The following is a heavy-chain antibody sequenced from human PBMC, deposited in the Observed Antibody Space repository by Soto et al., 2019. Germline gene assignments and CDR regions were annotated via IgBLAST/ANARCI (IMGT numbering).Heavy chain of an antibody. J-gene: IGHJ4*02. CDR2: IYYNGNT. Sequence: QVQLQESGPGLVKPSETLSLTCSVSGGSISNHYWSWIRQPPGKGLEWIGYIYYNGNTNYNPSLKRRVTMSVDTSRNQISLKLTTVTAADTAVYYCTRANSYSEYWGQGTLFTVSS. V-gene: IGHV4-59*11. D-gene: IGHD7-27*01. CDR1: GGSISNHY. CDR3: TRANSYSEY.